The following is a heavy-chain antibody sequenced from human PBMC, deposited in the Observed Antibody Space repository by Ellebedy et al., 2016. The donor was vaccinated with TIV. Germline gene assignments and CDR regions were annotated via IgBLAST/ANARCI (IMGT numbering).Heavy chain of an antibody. CDR2: ISAYNGNT. CDR3: ARDLWGSYYYYYGMDV. J-gene: IGHJ6*02. Sequence: AASVKVSCKASGYTFTSYGISWVRQAPGQGLEWMGWISAYNGNTNYAQKLQGRVTMTTDTSTSTAYMELRSLRSDDTAVYYCARDLWGSYYYYYGMDVWGQGTTVTVSS. V-gene: IGHV1-18*04. D-gene: IGHD3-16*01. CDR1: GYTFTSYG.